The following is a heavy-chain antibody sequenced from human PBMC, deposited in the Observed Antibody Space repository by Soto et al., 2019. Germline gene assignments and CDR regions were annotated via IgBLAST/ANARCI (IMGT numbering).Heavy chain of an antibody. CDR1: GFTFSSYG. CDR2: ISYDGSNK. Sequence: QVQLVESGGGVVQPGRSLRLSCAASGFTFSSYGMHWVRQAPGKGLEWVAVISYDGSNKYYADSVKGRFTISRYNSKNTLYLQMNSLRAEDTAVYYCAAAASRVKAYGYYYMDVWGKGTTVTVSS. V-gene: IGHV3-30*03. J-gene: IGHJ6*03. D-gene: IGHD3-10*01. CDR3: AAAASRVKAYGYYYMDV.